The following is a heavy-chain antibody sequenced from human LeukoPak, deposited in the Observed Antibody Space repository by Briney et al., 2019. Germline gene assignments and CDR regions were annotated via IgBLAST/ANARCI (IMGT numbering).Heavy chain of an antibody. CDR1: GGSISSNIYY. D-gene: IGHD5-12*01. Sequence: SETLSLTCTVSGGSISSNIYYWGWIRQPPGKGLEWIGDIYYSGSTYYNPSLKSRVTISVDTSKNQFSLKLSSVTIADTAVYYCARRGGYDFSYDYWGQGILVTVSS. V-gene: IGHV4-39*01. J-gene: IGHJ4*02. CDR3: ARRGGYDFSYDY. CDR2: IYYSGST.